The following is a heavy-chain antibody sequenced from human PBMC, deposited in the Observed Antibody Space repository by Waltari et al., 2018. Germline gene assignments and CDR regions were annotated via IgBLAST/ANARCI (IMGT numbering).Heavy chain of an antibody. D-gene: IGHD1-26*01. Sequence: EVQLLESGGGLVQPGGSLRLSCAASGFTFSSYAMSWVRQAPGEGLGWVSAMSGGGGSTYYADSVKGRFTSSRDNSKNTLYLQMNSLRAEDTAVYYCAKGPKWELLPEPYFDYWGQGTLVTVSS. CDR1: GFTFSSYA. CDR2: MSGGGGST. J-gene: IGHJ4*02. CDR3: AKGPKWELLPEPYFDY. V-gene: IGHV3-23*01.